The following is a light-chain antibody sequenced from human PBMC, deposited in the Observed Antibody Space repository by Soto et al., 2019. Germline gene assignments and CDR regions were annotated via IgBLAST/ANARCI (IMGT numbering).Light chain of an antibody. CDR2: TAS. J-gene: IGKJ4*01. CDR1: QGIRNY. Sequence: DIQLTQSPSFLSASVGDRVTITCRASQGIRNYLAWYQQKPGKAPNLLIYTASTLQSGVPSRFSGSGSGTEFTLTISSRQPEDSATYYCQQLNGYPLTFGGGTKVQIK. CDR3: QQLNGYPLT. V-gene: IGKV1-9*01.